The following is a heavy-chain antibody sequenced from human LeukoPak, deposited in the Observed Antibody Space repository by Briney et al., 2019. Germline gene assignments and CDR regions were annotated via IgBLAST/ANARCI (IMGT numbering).Heavy chain of an antibody. CDR3: AKVTYDYVWGSHYYYYYMDV. D-gene: IGHD3-16*01. CDR2: IRYDGSNK. J-gene: IGHJ6*03. V-gene: IGHV3-30*02. Sequence: GGSLRLSCAASGFTFSSYGMHWVRQAPGEGLEWVAFIRYDGSNKYYADSVKGRFTISRDNSKNTLYLQMNSLRAEDTAVYYCAKVTYDYVWGSHYYYYYMDVWGKGTTVTVSS. CDR1: GFTFSSYG.